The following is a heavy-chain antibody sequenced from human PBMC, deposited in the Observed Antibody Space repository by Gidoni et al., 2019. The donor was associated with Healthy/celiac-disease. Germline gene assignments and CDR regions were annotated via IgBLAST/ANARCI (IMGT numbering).Heavy chain of an antibody. Sequence: GSSSSWIRQPPGKGLEWIGEINHSGSTNYNPSLKSRVTISVDTSKNQFSRKLSSVTAADTAVYYCARLYTARDAFDIWGQGTMVTVSS. CDR3: ARLYTARDAFDI. CDR2: INHSGST. V-gene: IGHV4-34*01. CDR1: GSS. J-gene: IGHJ3*02. D-gene: IGHD5-18*01.